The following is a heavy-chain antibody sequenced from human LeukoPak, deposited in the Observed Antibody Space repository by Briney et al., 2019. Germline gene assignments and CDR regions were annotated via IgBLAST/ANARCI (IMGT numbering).Heavy chain of an antibody. V-gene: IGHV3-30*02. J-gene: IGHJ3*02. CDR1: GFTFSSYG. Sequence: GGSLRLSCAASGFTFSSYGMHWVRQAPGKGLEWVAFIRYDGSNKYYADSVKGRFTISRDNSKNTLYLQMNSLRAEDTAVYYCARDYYDSSGYYWNAFDIWGQGAMVTVSS. CDR3: ARDYYDSSGYYWNAFDI. D-gene: IGHD3-22*01. CDR2: IRYDGSNK.